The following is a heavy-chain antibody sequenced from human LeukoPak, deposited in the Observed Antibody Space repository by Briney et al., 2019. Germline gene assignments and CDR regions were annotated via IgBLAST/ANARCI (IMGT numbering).Heavy chain of an antibody. J-gene: IGHJ4*02. V-gene: IGHV3-48*01. D-gene: IGHD2-15*01. CDR2: ISSSSNNI. Sequence: GGSLRLSCAASGFTFSSYNMNWVRQAPGKGLEWISYISSSSNNIYHADSVNGRFTISRENAKKSLYLQMNSLRADDTGVYYCARSYSGGFDYWGQGTLVTVSS. CDR1: GFTFSSYN. CDR3: ARSYSGGFDY.